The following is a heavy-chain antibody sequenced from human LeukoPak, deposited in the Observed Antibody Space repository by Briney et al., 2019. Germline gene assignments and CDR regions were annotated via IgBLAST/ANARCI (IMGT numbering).Heavy chain of an antibody. Sequence: GGSLRLSCVASGLTVSSSFMSWVRQAPGKGREWVSILYIGGTIYYADSVKGRFTISRDNSRNTLYLEMNSLRAEDKAVYYCARQAFDGSGYTCLDLWGQGTLVTVSS. D-gene: IGHD3-22*01. CDR3: ARQAFDGSGYTCLDL. V-gene: IGHV3-53*01. J-gene: IGHJ5*02. CDR2: LYIGGTI. CDR1: GLTVSSSF.